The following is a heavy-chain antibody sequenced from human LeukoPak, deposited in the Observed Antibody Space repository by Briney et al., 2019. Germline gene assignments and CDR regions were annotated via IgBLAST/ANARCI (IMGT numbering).Heavy chain of an antibody. CDR1: GGSISSYY. V-gene: IGHV4-59*01. D-gene: IGHD3-22*01. CDR2: IYYSGNT. CDR3: ARDYYEYNWFDP. Sequence: SETLSLTCTVSGGSISSYYWSWIRQPPGKGLEWIGYIYYSGNTNYNPSLKSRVTMSVDTSKNQLSLKMSSVTAADTAVYYCARDYYEYNWFDPWGQGTLVTVSS. J-gene: IGHJ5*02.